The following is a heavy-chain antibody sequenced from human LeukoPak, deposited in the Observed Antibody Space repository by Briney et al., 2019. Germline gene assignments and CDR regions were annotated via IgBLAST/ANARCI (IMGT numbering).Heavy chain of an antibody. J-gene: IGHJ1*01. CDR2: LFYSGNT. Sequence: KPSETLSLTRSVSGGSISSYYWSWIRQPPGKGLEWIGYLFYSGNTNSNPSLKSRVTILADTSKNQFSLRLNSVTAADTAVYFCGRVRTGNTGSPEYFEDWGQGTLVTVSS. V-gene: IGHV4-59*01. CDR3: GRVRTGNTGSPEYFED. CDR1: GGSISSYY. D-gene: IGHD5-12*01.